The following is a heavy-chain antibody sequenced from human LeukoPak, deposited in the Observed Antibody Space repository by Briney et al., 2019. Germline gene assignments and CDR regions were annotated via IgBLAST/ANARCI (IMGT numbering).Heavy chain of an antibody. J-gene: IGHJ4*02. D-gene: IGHD3-22*01. Sequence: ASVNVSCTASGGTFSSYAISWVRQAPGQGLEWMGRIIPIFGIANCAQKFPGRVTITADKSTSTAYMELSSLRSEDTAAYYCARSHQYYYDSSGYYPLMNWGQGTLVTVSS. V-gene: IGHV1-69*04. CDR2: IIPIFGIA. CDR3: ARSHQYYYDSSGYYPLMN. CDR1: GGTFSSYA.